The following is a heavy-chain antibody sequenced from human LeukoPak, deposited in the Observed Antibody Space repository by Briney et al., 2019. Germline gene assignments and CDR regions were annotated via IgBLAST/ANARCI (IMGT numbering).Heavy chain of an antibody. CDR2: INHSGRT. D-gene: IGHD1-14*01. V-gene: IGHV4-34*01. J-gene: IGHJ4*02. CDR3: ASGWVPFDL. Sequence: SETLSLTCAVYGGSFSGYFRSWIRQPPGKGLEWIGEINHSGRTNYNPSLKSRVTISVDTSKNQFSLKLSSVTAADTAVYYCASGWVPFDLWGEGSLVTVSS. CDR1: GGSFSGYF.